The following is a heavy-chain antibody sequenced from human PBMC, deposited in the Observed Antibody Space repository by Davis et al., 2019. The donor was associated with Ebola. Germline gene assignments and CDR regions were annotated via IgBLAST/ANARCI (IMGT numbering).Heavy chain of an antibody. CDR1: GYSFTTYW. CDR3: ARGKNGYNPGGYFDS. Sequence: GESLKISCKASGYSFTTYWIVWVRQMPGKALECMGIIFPGDSDTRYRPSFQGQVTISADKAISTAYLQWSSLKASDTAIYYWARGKNGYNPGGYFDSWGQGTLVTVSS. J-gene: IGHJ4*02. V-gene: IGHV5-51*01. CDR2: IFPGDSDT. D-gene: IGHD5-24*01.